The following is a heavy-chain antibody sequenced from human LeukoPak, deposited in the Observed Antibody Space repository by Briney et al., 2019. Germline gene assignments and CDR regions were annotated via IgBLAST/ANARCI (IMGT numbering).Heavy chain of an antibody. CDR2: ITPSGDNT. CDR1: GFSFSSYD. J-gene: IGHJ4*02. Sequence: GGSLRLSCAASGFSFSSYDMSWVRQAPGRGLEWVSAITPSGDNTWCAESMKGRFTISRDNSKNTLYLQMGSLRAEDTAVYYCAKHQVRSHDYWGQGTLVTVSS. D-gene: IGHD4-17*01. V-gene: IGHV3-23*01. CDR3: AKHQVRSHDY.